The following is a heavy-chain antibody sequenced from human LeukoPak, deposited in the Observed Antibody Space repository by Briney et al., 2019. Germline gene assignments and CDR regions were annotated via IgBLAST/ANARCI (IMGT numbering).Heavy chain of an antibody. D-gene: IGHD3-10*01. V-gene: IGHV4-38-2*02. CDR1: GYSISSGYY. CDR2: IYHSGST. CDR3: ARDHNNYYGSGSYEGGFDY. Sequence: SETLSLTCTVSGYSISSGYYWGWIRQPPGKGLEWIGSIYHSGSTYYNPPLKSRVTISVDTSKNQFSLKLSSVTAADTAVYYCARDHNNYYGSGSYEGGFDYWGQGTLVTVSS. J-gene: IGHJ4*02.